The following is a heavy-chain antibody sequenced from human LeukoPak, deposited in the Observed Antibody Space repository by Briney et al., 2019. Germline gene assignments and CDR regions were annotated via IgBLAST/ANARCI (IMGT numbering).Heavy chain of an antibody. J-gene: IGHJ5*02. V-gene: IGHV1-2*02. D-gene: IGHD3-10*01. CDR3: SREGVALTTDGSGRILGGWLDP. CDR1: GGYY. Sequence: GASVKVSCKASGGYYMHWVRQAPGQGLEWMGWIDPNSGDTTYAKKFQGRVTMTRDTSVGTVFMDLNSLRSDDTAVYFCSREGVALTTDGSGRILGGWLDPWGQGTLVTVSS. CDR2: IDPNSGDT.